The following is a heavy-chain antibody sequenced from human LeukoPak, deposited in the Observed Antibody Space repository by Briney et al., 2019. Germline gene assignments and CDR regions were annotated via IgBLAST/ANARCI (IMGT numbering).Heavy chain of an antibody. CDR2: ISAYNGNT. J-gene: IGHJ4*02. D-gene: IGHD4-17*01. Sequence: GASVKVSXKASGYTFTSYGITWVRQAPGQGLEWMGWISAYNGNTNFAQKLQGRVTMTTDTSTSTAYMELRSLRSDDTAVYYCAKDSDYGRLMDSWGQGTLVTVSS. CDR3: AKDSDYGRLMDS. V-gene: IGHV1-18*01. CDR1: GYTFTSYG.